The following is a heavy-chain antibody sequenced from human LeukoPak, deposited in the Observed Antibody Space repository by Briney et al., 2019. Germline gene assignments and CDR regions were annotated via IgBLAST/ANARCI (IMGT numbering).Heavy chain of an antibody. Sequence: PGGSLRLSCAASGFTFSSYSKNWVRQAPGKGLEWVSSISSSSSYIYYADSVKGRFTISRDNAKNSLYLQKNSLRAEDTAVYYCARFNWNDDYYYYGMDVWGQGTTVTVSS. J-gene: IGHJ6*02. CDR2: ISSSSSYI. V-gene: IGHV3-21*01. CDR1: GFTFSSYS. D-gene: IGHD1-1*01. CDR3: ARFNWNDDYYYYGMDV.